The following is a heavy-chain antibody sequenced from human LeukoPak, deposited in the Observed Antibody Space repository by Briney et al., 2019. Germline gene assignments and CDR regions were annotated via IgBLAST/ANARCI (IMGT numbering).Heavy chain of an antibody. CDR1: RFQFSSYA. J-gene: IGHJ4*02. CDR3: ARYRHLYY. CDR2: ISGSGGST. V-gene: IGHV3-23*01. D-gene: IGHD2-2*02. Sequence: GGSLRLSCVASRFQFSSYAMSWVRQAPGKGLEWVSVISGSGGSTYYADSVKGRFTISRDNTKSSLYLQMNSLRAEDTAMYYCARYRHLYYWGQGTLVTVSS.